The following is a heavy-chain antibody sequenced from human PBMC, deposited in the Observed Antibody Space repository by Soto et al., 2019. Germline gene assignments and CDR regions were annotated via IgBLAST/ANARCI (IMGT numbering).Heavy chain of an antibody. Sequence: PSETLSLTCTVSGGSISSYYWSWIRQPPGKGLEWIGYIYYSGSTNYNPSLKSRVTISVDTSKNQFSLKLSSVTAADTAVYYCARGPGTDDAFDIWGQGTMVTV. CDR1: GGSISSYY. V-gene: IGHV4-59*08. CDR2: IYYSGST. J-gene: IGHJ3*02. CDR3: ARGPGTDDAFDI. D-gene: IGHD1-1*01.